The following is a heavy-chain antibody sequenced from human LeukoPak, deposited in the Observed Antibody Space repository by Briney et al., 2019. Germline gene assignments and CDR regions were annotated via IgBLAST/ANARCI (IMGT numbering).Heavy chain of an antibody. J-gene: IGHJ4*02. D-gene: IGHD6-19*01. V-gene: IGHV3-15*01. CDR1: EFTFRNAW. Sequence: GGSLRLSCAASEFTFRNAWMSWVRQAPGKGLEWVGRIKSKTDGGATDYAAPVKGRFTTSRDDSKTTLYLQMNSLKTEDTAVYYCTTEGYSSAWYPWFDYWGQGTLVTVSS. CDR3: TTEGYSSAWYPWFDY. CDR2: IKSKTDGGAT.